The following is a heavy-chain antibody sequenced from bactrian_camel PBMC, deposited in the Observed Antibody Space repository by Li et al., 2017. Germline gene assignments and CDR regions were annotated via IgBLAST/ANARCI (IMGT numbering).Heavy chain of an antibody. D-gene: IGHD1*01. CDR1: RTPIINYC. Sequence: QVQLVESGGGSVQPGGSLRLSCTYSRTPIINYCMAWFRQAPGKEREKVAYFSSTGTTSYSDSVKGRFTITKDGDKNTLYLQMDNLKPEDTTMYYCAADHNFRAYCYTPSDFGFWGQGTQVTVS. CDR2: FSSTGTT. J-gene: IGHJ6*01. V-gene: IGHV3S53*01. CDR3: AADHNFRAYCYTPSDFGF.